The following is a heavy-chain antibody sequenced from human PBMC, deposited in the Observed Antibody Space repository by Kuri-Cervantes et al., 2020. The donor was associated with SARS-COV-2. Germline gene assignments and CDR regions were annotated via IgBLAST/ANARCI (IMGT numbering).Heavy chain of an antibody. CDR2: MSPNSGNT. J-gene: IGHJ4*02. V-gene: IGHV1-8*01. Sequence: ASVKVSCKASGYTFTSYDINWVRRATGQGLEWMGWMSPNSGNTGYAQKFQGRVTMTRNTSISTAYMELSSLRSEDTAVYYCARDQNYYDSSGYTNWGQGTLVTVSS. CDR1: GYTFTSYD. D-gene: IGHD3-22*01. CDR3: ARDQNYYDSSGYTN.